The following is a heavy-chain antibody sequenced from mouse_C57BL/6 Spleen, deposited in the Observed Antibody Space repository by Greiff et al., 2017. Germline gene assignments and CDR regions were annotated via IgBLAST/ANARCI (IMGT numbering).Heavy chain of an antibody. CDR1: GYTFTSYW. CDR3: ARYYDYESYFDY. D-gene: IGHD2-4*01. J-gene: IGHJ2*01. V-gene: IGHV1-55*01. CDR2: IYPGSGST. Sequence: VQLQQPGAALVKPGASVKMSCKASGYTFTSYWITWVKQRPGQGLEWIGDIYPGSGSTNYNEKFKSKATLTVDTSSSTAYMQLSSLTSEDSAVYYCARYYDYESYFDYWGQGTTLTVSS.